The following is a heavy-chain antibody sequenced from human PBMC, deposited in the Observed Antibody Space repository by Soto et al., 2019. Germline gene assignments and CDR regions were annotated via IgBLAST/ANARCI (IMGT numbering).Heavy chain of an antibody. J-gene: IGHJ6*03. CDR1: GFTFSSYS. Sequence: GGSLRLSCAASGFTFSSYSMNWVRQAPGKGLEWVSYISSSSSTIYYADSVKGRFTISRDNAKNSLYLQMNSLRAEDTAVYYCARDTGYCSGGSCYSRYYYYYMDVWGKGTTVTVSS. D-gene: IGHD2-15*01. V-gene: IGHV3-48*01. CDR2: ISSSSSTI. CDR3: ARDTGYCSGGSCYSRYYYYYMDV.